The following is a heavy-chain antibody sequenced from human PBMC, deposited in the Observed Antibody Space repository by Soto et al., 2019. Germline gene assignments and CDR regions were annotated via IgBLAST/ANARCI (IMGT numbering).Heavy chain of an antibody. J-gene: IGHJ4*02. CDR1: GGIFSTYA. Sequence: QVQLVQSGAEVKKPGSSVKVSCKASGGIFSTYAISWLRQAPGQGLEWMGGIIPIFGTPNYAQRFQGRVTITADESTSTAYMEVSRLRSEDTAVYYCARDRDDYGSGNYYIRIDFWGQGTLVTVSS. CDR2: IIPIFGTP. CDR3: ARDRDDYGSGNYYIRIDF. V-gene: IGHV1-69*01. D-gene: IGHD3-10*01.